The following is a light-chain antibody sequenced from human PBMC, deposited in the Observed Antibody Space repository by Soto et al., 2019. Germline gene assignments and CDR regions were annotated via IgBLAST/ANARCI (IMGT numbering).Light chain of an antibody. CDR2: DAT. CDR1: QSVSSY. J-gene: IGKJ5*01. CDR3: QQRSNWPPIP. Sequence: EVVMTQSPATLSVSPGERATLSCRASQSVSSYLAWYQQKPGQAPRLLIYDATNRATGIPARFSGSGSGTDFTLTISSLEPEDFAVYYCQQRSNWPPIPFGQGTRLAIK. V-gene: IGKV3-11*01.